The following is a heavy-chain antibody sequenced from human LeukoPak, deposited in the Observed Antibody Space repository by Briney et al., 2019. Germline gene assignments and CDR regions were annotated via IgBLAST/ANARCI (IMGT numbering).Heavy chain of an antibody. CDR2: ISSSSSTI. J-gene: IGHJ4*02. CDR1: GFTFSSYE. D-gene: IGHD5-24*01. CDR3: ARGSDGYDY. V-gene: IGHV3-48*03. Sequence: GGYLRLSCAASGFTFSSYEMNWVRQAPGKGLEWVSYISSSSSTIYYADSVKGRFTISRDNAKNTLYLQMNSLRAEDTAVYYCARGSDGYDYWGQGTLVTVSS.